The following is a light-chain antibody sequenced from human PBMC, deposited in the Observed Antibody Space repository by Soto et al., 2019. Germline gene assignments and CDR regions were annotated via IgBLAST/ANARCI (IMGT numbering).Light chain of an antibody. CDR1: SSDVGGYNY. V-gene: IGLV2-14*01. Sequence: QSALTQPASVSGSPGQSITISCTGTSSDVGGYNYVSWYQQHPGKAPKLTIYGVNNRPSGLSNRFSGSKSGNTASLTISGLQAEDEADYYCSSFASSNTLVFGGGTKLTVL. J-gene: IGLJ2*01. CDR3: SSFASSNTLV. CDR2: GVN.